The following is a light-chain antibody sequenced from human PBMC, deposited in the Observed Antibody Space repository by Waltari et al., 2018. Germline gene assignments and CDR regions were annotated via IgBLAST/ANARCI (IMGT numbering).Light chain of an antibody. J-gene: IGLJ1*01. CDR3: ISFTSSVTYV. Sequence: QSALTQPASVSGSPGQSITISCTGTSSYIGAYKYVSWYQQHPGKAPKLIIYEVSKRPSGVSNRFSGSKSGNTASLSISGLQAEDEADYYCISFTSSVTYVFGTGTRVTVV. CDR2: EVS. CDR1: SSYIGAYKY. V-gene: IGLV2-14*01.